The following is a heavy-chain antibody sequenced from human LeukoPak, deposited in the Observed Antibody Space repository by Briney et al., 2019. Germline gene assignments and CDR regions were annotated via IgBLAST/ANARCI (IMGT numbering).Heavy chain of an antibody. V-gene: IGHV5-51*01. D-gene: IGHD2-15*01. CDR3: ARRYCSGGSCSDFDY. J-gene: IGHJ4*02. Sequence: GESLKISCKGSGYSFTSYWIGWVRQMPGKCLEWMGIIYPSDSDTRYSPSFQGQVTISADKSISTAYLQWSSLKASDTAMYYCARRYCSGGSCSDFDYWGQGTLVTVSS. CDR2: IYPSDSDT. CDR1: GYSFTSYW.